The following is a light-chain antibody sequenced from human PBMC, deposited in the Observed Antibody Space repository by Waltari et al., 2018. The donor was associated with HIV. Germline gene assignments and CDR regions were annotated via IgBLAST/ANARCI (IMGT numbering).Light chain of an antibody. V-gene: IGKV1-39*01. CDR2: AAS. CDR1: QAISTN. CDR3: QHSRT. Sequence: DIQMTQSPSYVSASVGDRVTITCRTSQAISTNLNWYQHKPGKAPKLLIYAASSLQSGVPWRFSGGGSGTDFTLTITSLQPEDFTTYYCQHSRTFGQGTKLEIK. J-gene: IGKJ1*01.